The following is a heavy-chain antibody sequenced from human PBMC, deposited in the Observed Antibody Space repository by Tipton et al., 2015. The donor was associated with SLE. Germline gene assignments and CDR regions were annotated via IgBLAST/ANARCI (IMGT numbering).Heavy chain of an antibody. CDR3: ARRIGSYYGMDV. CDR2: ISYDGSNK. D-gene: IGHD1-26*01. J-gene: IGHJ6*02. CDR1: GFTFSNYA. V-gene: IGHV3-30*04. Sequence: AVSGFTFSNYAMHWVRQAPGKGLEWVAVISYDGSNKYYADSVKGRFTISRDNSKNTLYLQMNSLRAEDTAVYYCARRIGSYYGMDVWGQGTTVTVSS.